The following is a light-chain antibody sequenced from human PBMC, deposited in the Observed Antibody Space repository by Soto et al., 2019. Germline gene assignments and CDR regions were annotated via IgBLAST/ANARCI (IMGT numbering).Light chain of an antibody. CDR2: EVT. Sequence: QSALTQPPSASGSPGQSVTISCTGSSSDVGNYNYVSWYQQHPGKAPKLMIYEVTKRLSGVPDRFSGSKSGNTASLTVSGLQAEDEADYYCSSYAGTTYVFGTGTKVTVL. J-gene: IGLJ1*01. CDR3: SSYAGTTYV. V-gene: IGLV2-8*01. CDR1: SSDVGNYNY.